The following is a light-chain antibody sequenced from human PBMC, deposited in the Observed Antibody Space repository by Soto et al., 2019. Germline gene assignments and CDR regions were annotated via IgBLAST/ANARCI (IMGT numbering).Light chain of an antibody. CDR1: QTVNAW. Sequence: DIQMTQSPSTLSASLGDRVTITCRASQTVNAWLAWYQHKPGKAPKPLIYDASILESGVPARFNSSESGTEFILTISSLQPDDGGTYYCQQYNTHSGTFGQGTKVEIK. CDR2: DAS. J-gene: IGKJ1*01. CDR3: QQYNTHSGT. V-gene: IGKV1-5*01.